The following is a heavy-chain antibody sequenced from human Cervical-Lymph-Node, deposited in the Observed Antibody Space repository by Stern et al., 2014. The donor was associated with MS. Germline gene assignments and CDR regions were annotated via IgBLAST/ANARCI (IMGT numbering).Heavy chain of an antibody. D-gene: IGHD1-1*01. CDR1: GFSLTTSGVA. CDR3: AHRPMETLGRPFDY. V-gene: IGHV2-5*02. Sequence: QVTLRESGPTLVKPTQTLTLTCTFSGFSLTTSGVAVGWIRQPPGKALEWLALLYLDDEKRYSPSLRSRLTLSKDTSKKQVVLTMINMDPMDTATYYCAHRPMETLGRPFDYWGQGTLVTVSS. CDR2: LYLDDEK. J-gene: IGHJ4*02.